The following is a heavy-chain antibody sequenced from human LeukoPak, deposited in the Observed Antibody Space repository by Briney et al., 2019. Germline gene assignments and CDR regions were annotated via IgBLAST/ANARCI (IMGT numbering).Heavy chain of an antibody. Sequence: SVTVSCKASGYTFTSYAINRVRQAPGQGIGWMGWMNTNRDNTGYAQKFQGRVTMTRNTSISTAYMELSSLRSEETAVYYCARGGYYDYIWGSYRERGNFDYWGQGTLVTVSS. D-gene: IGHD3-16*01. V-gene: IGHV1-8*01. CDR2: MNTNRDNT. J-gene: IGHJ4*02. CDR1: GYTFTSYA. CDR3: ARGGYYDYIWGSYRERGNFDY.